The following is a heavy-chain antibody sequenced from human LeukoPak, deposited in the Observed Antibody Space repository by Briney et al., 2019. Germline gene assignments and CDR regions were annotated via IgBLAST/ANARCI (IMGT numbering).Heavy chain of an antibody. CDR2: IETNTGNP. CDR3: AREAITIFGVVRTQTTTRPHRFDP. J-gene: IGHJ5*02. CDR1: GYIFSIYA. Sequence: ASVKVSCKTSGYIFSIYALIWVRQAPGQGLELMGWIETNTGNPTYAQGFTGRFVFSLDTSVSTAYLQISSLKAEDTAVYYCAREAITIFGVVRTQTTTRPHRFDPWGQGTLVTVSS. D-gene: IGHD3-3*01. V-gene: IGHV7-4-1*02.